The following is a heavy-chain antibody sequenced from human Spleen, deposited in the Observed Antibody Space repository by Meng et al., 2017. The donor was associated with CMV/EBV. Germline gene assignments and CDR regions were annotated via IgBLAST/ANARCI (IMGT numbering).Heavy chain of an antibody. CDR2: ISSTGTTM. J-gene: IGHJ6*02. CDR1: GFTFSSYE. CDR3: ARDKCSSTSSYSNYLYYYGMDV. D-gene: IGHD2-2*02. Sequence: GESLKISCAASGFTFSSYEMNWVRQAPGKGLEWVSYISSTGTTMYYADSVKGRFTISRDNAKNSLYLQMSSMRVEDTAVYYCARDKCSSTSSYSNYLYYYGMDVWGQGTTVTVSS. V-gene: IGHV3-48*03.